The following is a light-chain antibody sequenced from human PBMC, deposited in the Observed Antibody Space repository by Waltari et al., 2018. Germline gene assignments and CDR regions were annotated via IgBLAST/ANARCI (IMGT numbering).Light chain of an antibody. V-gene: IGKV3-11*01. CDR1: QSVSSY. Sequence: EIVLTQSPATLSLSPGERATLSCRASQSVSSYLGWYQQKPSQAPRLLIYDASNRATGIPARFSGSGSGTDFTLTISSLEFEDFAVYYCQQRANWPLTFGGGTKVEIK. CDR3: QQRANWPLT. J-gene: IGKJ4*01. CDR2: DAS.